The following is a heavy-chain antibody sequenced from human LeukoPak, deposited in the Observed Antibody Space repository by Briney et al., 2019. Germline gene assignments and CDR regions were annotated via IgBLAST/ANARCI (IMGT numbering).Heavy chain of an antibody. D-gene: IGHD3-22*01. CDR3: ARLRFYYDSSGSYDAFDI. V-gene: IGHV4-4*07. J-gene: IGHJ3*02. CDR1: GGSISSYY. Sequence: SETLSLTCTVSGGSISSYYWSWIRQPAGKGLEWIGRIYTSGSTDYNPSLKSRVTISVDTSKNQFSLKLSSVTAADTAVYYCARLRFYYDSSGSYDAFDIWGQGTMVTVSS. CDR2: IYTSGST.